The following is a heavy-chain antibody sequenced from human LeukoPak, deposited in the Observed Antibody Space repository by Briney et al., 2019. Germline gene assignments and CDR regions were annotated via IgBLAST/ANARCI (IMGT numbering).Heavy chain of an antibody. D-gene: IGHD1-26*01. CDR1: GGSMSNYH. V-gene: IGHV4-59*01. J-gene: IGHJ5*02. Sequence: PCETHCLTRTVSGGSMSNYHTSWIPQPPGKGLEWIWFIYCRGSTMHSRSRAGSVTISVDTSKNQFSLRLSSVTAADTAVYYCARGPSASYNWFDPWGQGSLASVSS. CDR2: IYCRGST. CDR3: ARGPSASYNWFDP.